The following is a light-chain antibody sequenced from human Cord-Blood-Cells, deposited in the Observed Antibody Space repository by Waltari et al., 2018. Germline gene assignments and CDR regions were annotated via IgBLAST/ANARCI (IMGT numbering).Light chain of an antibody. Sequence: QSALTQPPSASGSPGQSVPISCTGTSSDGGGHNYFSWYQQHPGQAPKLMIYEVSKRPSGVPDRFSGSKSGNTASLTVSGLQAEDEADYYCSSYAGSNNLVFGGGTKLTVL. CDR2: EVS. V-gene: IGLV2-8*01. J-gene: IGLJ2*01. CDR1: SSDGGGHNY. CDR3: SSYAGSNNLV.